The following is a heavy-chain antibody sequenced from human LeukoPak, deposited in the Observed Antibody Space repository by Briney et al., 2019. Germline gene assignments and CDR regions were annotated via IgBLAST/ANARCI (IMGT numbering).Heavy chain of an antibody. Sequence: SETLSLTCTVSGYSISSGYYWGWIRQPPGKGLEWIGSIYHSGSTYYNPSLKSRVTISVDTSKNQFSLKLSSVTAADTAVYYCARDRWGYCSGGSCYGLADGNFDYWGQGTLVTVSS. CDR2: IYHSGST. D-gene: IGHD2-15*01. CDR3: ARDRWGYCSGGSCYGLADGNFDY. J-gene: IGHJ4*02. V-gene: IGHV4-38-2*02. CDR1: GYSISSGYY.